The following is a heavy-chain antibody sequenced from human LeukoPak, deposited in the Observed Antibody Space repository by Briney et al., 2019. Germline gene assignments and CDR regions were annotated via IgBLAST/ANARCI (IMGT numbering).Heavy chain of an antibody. V-gene: IGHV3-30*02. D-gene: IGHD4-23*01. Sequence: GGSLRLSCAASGFTFSSYAMRWVRQAPGKGLEWVAFIRYDGSNKCYADSVKGRFTISRDNSKNTLYLQMNSLRTEDTALYYCAKDPDYGGNSWGQGTLVTVSS. CDR2: IRYDGSNK. CDR3: AKDPDYGGNS. CDR1: GFTFSSYA. J-gene: IGHJ4*02.